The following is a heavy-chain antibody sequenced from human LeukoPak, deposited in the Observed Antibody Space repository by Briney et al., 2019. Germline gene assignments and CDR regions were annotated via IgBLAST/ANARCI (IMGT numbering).Heavy chain of an antibody. D-gene: IGHD2-21*02. CDR1: GFSFSSYW. V-gene: IGHV3-74*01. CDR2: IRSDGTT. CDR3: ARDHDFAFDN. Sequence: GGSLRLSCEASGFSFSSYWMHWVRQAPGEGPVWVSLIRSDGTTSYADSVKGRFTISRDNAKNTLYLLMNSLRAEDTAVYYCARDHDFAFDNWGQGTLVTVSS. J-gene: IGHJ4*02.